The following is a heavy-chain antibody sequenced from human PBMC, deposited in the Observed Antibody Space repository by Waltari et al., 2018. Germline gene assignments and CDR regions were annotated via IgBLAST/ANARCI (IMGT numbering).Heavy chain of an antibody. CDR1: GGSVTSYF. D-gene: IGHD1-26*01. J-gene: IGHJ4*02. CDR3: ARETGTGYYPNYFDY. CDR2: SSTSGSA. V-gene: IGHV4-4*07. Sequence: VQLQESGPGLVKPSETLSLTCTVSGGSVTSYFWSWVRQPAGKGLEWVGRSSTSGSANYSPSPEGRVTMSVDRSENQVSLNLHSVTAADTAIYYCARETGTGYYPNYFDYWGQGTPVTVSS.